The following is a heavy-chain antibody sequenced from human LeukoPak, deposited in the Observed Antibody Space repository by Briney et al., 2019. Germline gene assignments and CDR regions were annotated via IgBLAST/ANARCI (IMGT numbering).Heavy chain of an antibody. D-gene: IGHD6-13*01. V-gene: IGHV1-69*13. CDR1: GGTFSSYA. CDR3: ARGGYSSSWYRRDWSLREYYYYGMDV. CDR2: IIPIFSTA. J-gene: IGHJ6*02. Sequence: ASVKVSCKASGGTFSSYAISSVRQAPGQGLQWMGGIIPIFSTANYAEKFQGRVTITADESTSTAYMELSSLRSEDTAVYYCARGGYSSSWYRRDWSLREYYYYGMDVWGQGTTVTVSS.